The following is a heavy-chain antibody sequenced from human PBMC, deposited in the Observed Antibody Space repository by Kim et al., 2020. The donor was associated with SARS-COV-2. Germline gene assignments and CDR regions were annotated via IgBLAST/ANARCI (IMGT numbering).Heavy chain of an antibody. CDR2: K. J-gene: IGHJ5*02. Sequence: KTYAQKFQGRVTMTRDTSISTAYMELSRLRSDDTAVYYCARDSSVYSFDPWGQGTLVTVSS. CDR3: ARDSSVYSFDP. V-gene: IGHV1-2*02. D-gene: IGHD6-6*01.